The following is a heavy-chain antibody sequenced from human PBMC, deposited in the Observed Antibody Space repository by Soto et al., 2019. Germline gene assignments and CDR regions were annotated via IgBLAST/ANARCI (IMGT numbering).Heavy chain of an antibody. V-gene: IGHV4-34*01. CDR1: SGSISSGYY. Sequence: SETLSLTCAVSSGSISSGYYWSWIRQPPGKGLEWIGEINHSGSTNYNPSLKSRVTISVDTSKNQFSLKLSSVTAADTAVYYCARGRRTYCSSTSCYLDWFDPWGQGTLVTVSS. CDR3: ARGRRTYCSSTSCYLDWFDP. CDR2: INHSGST. J-gene: IGHJ5*02. D-gene: IGHD2-2*01.